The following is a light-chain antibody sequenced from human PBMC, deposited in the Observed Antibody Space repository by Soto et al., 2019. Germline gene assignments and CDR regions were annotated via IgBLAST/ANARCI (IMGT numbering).Light chain of an antibody. CDR3: QQYNNWYT. CDR2: SAS. CDR1: QSVSSN. V-gene: IGKV3D-15*01. Sequence: EIVMTQSPATLSVSPGERATLSCRASQSVSSNLAWYQQKPGQAPRLLIYSASTRASGIPARFSGSRSGTEFTLTISSLQSEDFAVYYCQQYNNWYTFDQGTKLEIK. J-gene: IGKJ2*01.